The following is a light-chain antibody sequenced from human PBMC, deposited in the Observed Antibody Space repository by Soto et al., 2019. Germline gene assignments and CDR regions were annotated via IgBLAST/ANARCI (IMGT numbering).Light chain of an antibody. Sequence: QSVLTQPASVSGSPGQSITISCTGTSSDVSTYNYVSWYQHHPGKVPKLLIYEVSNRPSGVPDRFSGSKSGNTASLTVSGLQAEDEADYYCSSYAASNILLFGGGTKLTVL. J-gene: IGLJ3*02. V-gene: IGLV2-8*01. CDR3: SSYAASNILL. CDR2: EVS. CDR1: SSDVSTYNY.